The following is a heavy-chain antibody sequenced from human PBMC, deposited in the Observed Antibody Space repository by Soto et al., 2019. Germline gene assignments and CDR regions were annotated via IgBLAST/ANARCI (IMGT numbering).Heavy chain of an antibody. D-gene: IGHD2-2*01. J-gene: IGHJ6*02. Sequence: QVQLQESGPGLVKPSQTLSLTCTVSGGSISSGGYYWSWIRQHPGKGLEWIGYIYYSGSTYYNPSLKSRVTISVDTSKNQFSLKLSSVTAADTAVYYCARDGGVVVPAASSEGSYYYGMDVWGQGTTVTVSS. CDR2: IYYSGST. CDR3: ARDGGVVVPAASSEGSYYYGMDV. CDR1: GGSISSGGYY. V-gene: IGHV4-31*03.